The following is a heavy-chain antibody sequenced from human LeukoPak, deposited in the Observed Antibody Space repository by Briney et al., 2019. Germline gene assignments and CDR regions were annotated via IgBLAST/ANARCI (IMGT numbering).Heavy chain of an antibody. V-gene: IGHV4-59*01. CDR2: IYYSGST. J-gene: IGHJ4*02. Sequence: SGTLTLTCTVSGGSISSYYWSWIRQPPGKGLEWIGYIYYSGSTNYNPSLKSRVTISVDTSKNQFSLKLSSVTAADTAVYCCARMAAPRSPFSYWGQGTLVTVSS. CDR3: ARMAAPRSPFSY. D-gene: IGHD5-24*01. CDR1: GGSISSYY.